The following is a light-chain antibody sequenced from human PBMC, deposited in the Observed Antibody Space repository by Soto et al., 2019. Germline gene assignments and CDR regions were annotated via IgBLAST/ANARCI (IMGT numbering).Light chain of an antibody. CDR1: SSDFGGTNY. J-gene: IGLJ2*01. CDR2: EVT. Sequence: QSALTQPPSASGSPGQPVTISCTGASSDFGGTNYVSWYQQHPGKAPKLMIFEVTKRPSGVPDRFSGSKSGNTASLTVSGLQAEDEADYYCTSYAGSYADVVFGGGTKLTVL. CDR3: TSYAGSYADVV. V-gene: IGLV2-8*01.